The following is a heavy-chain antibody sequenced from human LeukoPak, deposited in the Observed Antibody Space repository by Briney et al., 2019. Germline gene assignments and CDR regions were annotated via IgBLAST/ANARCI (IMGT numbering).Heavy chain of an antibody. J-gene: IGHJ4*02. CDR3: ARGRRRVVTSSCFDY. CDR1: GGSFSGYY. V-gene: IGHV4-34*01. Sequence: PSETLSLTCAVYGGSFSGYYWSWIRQPPGKGLEWIGEINHSGSTNYNPSLKSRVTISVDTSKNQFSLKLSSVTAADTAVYYCARGRRRVVTSSCFDYWGQGTLVTVSS. D-gene: IGHD6-13*01. CDR2: INHSGST.